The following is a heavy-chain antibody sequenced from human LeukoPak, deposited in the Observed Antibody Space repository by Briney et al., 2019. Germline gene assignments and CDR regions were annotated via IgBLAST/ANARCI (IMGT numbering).Heavy chain of an antibody. J-gene: IGHJ4*02. CDR1: GYTFTSYD. CDR3: ARDLRHRIQLNLWITEFDY. D-gene: IGHD5-18*01. CDR2: ISAYNGNT. Sequence: GASVKVSCKASGYTFTSYDINWVRQATGQGLEWMGWISAYNGNTNYAQKLQGRVTMTTDTSTSTAYMELRSLRSDDTAVYYCARDLRHRIQLNLWITEFDYWGRGTLVTVSS. V-gene: IGHV1-18*01.